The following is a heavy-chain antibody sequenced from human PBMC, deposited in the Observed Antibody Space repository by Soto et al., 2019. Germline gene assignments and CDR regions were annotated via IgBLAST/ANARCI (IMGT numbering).Heavy chain of an antibody. CDR1: GYTFTGYY. V-gene: IGHV1-46*01. CDR2: INPSGGST. J-gene: IGHJ4*02. Sequence: ASVKGSCKASGYTFTGYYMHWGRQAPGQGLEWMGIINPSGGSTSYAQKFQGRVTMTRDTSTSTVYMELSSLRSEDTAVYYCARDPNVAAAGTRIDYWGQGTLVTVSS. D-gene: IGHD6-13*01. CDR3: ARDPNVAAAGTRIDY.